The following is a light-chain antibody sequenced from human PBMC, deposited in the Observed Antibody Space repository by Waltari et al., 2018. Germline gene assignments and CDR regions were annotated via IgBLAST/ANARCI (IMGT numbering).Light chain of an antibody. CDR3: QQYYSYLPLT. CDR2: DAS. V-gene: IGKV1-33*01. CDR1: QDISNY. Sequence: DIQMTQSPSSLSASVGDRVTITCQASQDISNYLNWYQQKPGKAPKLLIYDASNLETGVPSRFSGSGSGTDFTFTISSLQPEDIATYYCQQYYSYLPLTFGGGTKVEIK. J-gene: IGKJ4*01.